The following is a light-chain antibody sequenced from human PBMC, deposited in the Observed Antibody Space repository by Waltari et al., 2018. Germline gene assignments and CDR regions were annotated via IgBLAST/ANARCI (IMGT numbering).Light chain of an antibody. V-gene: IGKV3-20*01. CDR2: GAS. CDR1: QSVSKF. J-gene: IGKJ1*01. Sequence: ILLTQSPGTLSLSPGERATLSCRASQSVSKFLAWYQQKPGQAPRLLISGASSRATGIPDRFSGSGSGTDFSLTISRLEPEDFAVYYCQKYDRLPATFGQGTKVEIK. CDR3: QKYDRLPAT.